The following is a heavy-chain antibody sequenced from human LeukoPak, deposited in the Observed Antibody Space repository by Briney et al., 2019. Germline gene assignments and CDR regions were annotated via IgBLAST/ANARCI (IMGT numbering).Heavy chain of an antibody. Sequence: PGRSLRLSCAASGFTFSSYGMHWVRQAPGKGLEWVAVISYDGSNKYYADSVKGRFTISRDNSKNTLYLQMNSLRAEDTAVYYCAKDFCLFAAGKSHNWFDPWGQGTLVTVSS. CDR1: GFTFSSYG. CDR2: ISYDGSNK. D-gene: IGHD6-19*01. J-gene: IGHJ5*02. V-gene: IGHV3-30*18. CDR3: AKDFCLFAAGKSHNWFDP.